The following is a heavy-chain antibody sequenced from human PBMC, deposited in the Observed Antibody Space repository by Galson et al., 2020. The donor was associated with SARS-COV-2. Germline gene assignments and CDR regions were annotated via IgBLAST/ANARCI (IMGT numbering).Heavy chain of an antibody. CDR3: ASEGPTVTTSEIDY. CDR2: ISYDGTTL. D-gene: IGHD4-17*01. CDR1: GFTFSSYA. V-gene: IGHV3-30*04. J-gene: IGHJ4*02. Sequence: GESLKISCAASGFTFSSYALHWVRQAPGKGLEWMAIISYDGTTLYNTDSVKGRFTISRDNSKNTLYLQMNSLRAEDTAVYYCASEGPTVTTSEIDYWGQGTLVTVSA.